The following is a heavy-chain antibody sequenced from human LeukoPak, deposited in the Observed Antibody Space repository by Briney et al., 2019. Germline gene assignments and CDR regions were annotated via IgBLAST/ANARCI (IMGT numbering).Heavy chain of an antibody. D-gene: IGHD2-21*02. V-gene: IGHV3-7*01. Sequence: GASLRLSCAASGFTFSNAWMNWVRQAPGKGLEWVAHINPDGRDTYYVDSVKGRFTISRDNAQNSMYLQMNSLRVEDTAVYYCTSWGDTTAEYFQRWGQGTLVTVFS. J-gene: IGHJ1*01. CDR2: INPDGRDT. CDR1: GFTFSNAW. CDR3: TSWGDTTAEYFQR.